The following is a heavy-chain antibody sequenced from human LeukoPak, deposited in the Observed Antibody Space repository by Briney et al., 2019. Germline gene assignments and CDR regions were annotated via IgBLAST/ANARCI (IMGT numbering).Heavy chain of an antibody. Sequence: SETLSLTCTVSGGSISSHYWNWIRQPPGKGLEWIGNIYYGGGTNYNPSLKSRITISVDRSKNQFSLRLSSVTAADTAVYYCARRVTLVRGVYYSGMDVWGQGTTVTVSS. CDR1: GGSISSHY. D-gene: IGHD3-10*01. J-gene: IGHJ6*02. CDR3: ARRVTLVRGVYYSGMDV. CDR2: IYYGGGT. V-gene: IGHV4-59*08.